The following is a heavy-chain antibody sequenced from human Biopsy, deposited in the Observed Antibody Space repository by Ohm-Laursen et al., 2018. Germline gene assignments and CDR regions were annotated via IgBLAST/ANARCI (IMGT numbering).Heavy chain of an antibody. J-gene: IGHJ6*02. CDR1: GGAFTNYA. CDR2: IITVSETA. D-gene: IGHD6-19*01. CDR3: VAYPSSGFFENNDDFAMDV. V-gene: IGHV1-69*01. Sequence: SSVKVSCKASGGAFTNYAINWVRQAPGHGPEWMGGIITVSETAGYAERFQGRVTITADVTTTTAYMELSGLRSEDTAVYYCVAYPSSGFFENNDDFAMDVWGQGTTVIVSS.